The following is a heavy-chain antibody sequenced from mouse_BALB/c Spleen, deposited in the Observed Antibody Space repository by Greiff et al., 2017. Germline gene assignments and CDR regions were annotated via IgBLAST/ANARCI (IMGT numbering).Heavy chain of an antibody. CDR1: GYTFTSYW. V-gene: IGHV1-69*02. D-gene: IGHD4-1*01. Sequence: QVQLQQPGAELVRPGASVKLSCKASGYTFTSYWINWVKQRPGQGLEWIGNIYPSDSYTNYNQKFKDKATLTVDKSSSTAYMQLSSPTSEDSAVYYCTRGGTYYAMDDWGQGTSVTVSS. J-gene: IGHJ4*01. CDR3: TRGGTYYAMDD. CDR2: IYPSDSYT.